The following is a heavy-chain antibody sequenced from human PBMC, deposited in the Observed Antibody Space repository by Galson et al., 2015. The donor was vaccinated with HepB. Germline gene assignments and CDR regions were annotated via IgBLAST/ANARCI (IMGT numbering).Heavy chain of an antibody. Sequence: QSGAEMKKPGEPLKISCKASGYNFTNYWIAWVRQKPGKGLEWMGILHPSDSTCIYSLSVRGRVTLSADKSIGAAFLQWNRLKASDTAIYYCARRGGSSITAHGGNWFDSWGQGTPVIVSS. CDR3: ARRGGSSITAHGGNWFDS. D-gene: IGHD5-24*01. CDR2: LHPSDSTC. J-gene: IGHJ5*01. V-gene: IGHV5-51*01. CDR1: GYNFTNYW.